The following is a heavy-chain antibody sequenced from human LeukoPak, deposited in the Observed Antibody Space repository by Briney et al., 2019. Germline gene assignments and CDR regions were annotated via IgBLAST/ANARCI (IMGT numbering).Heavy chain of an antibody. Sequence: KSGGSLRLSCLASGFSFNSYTMNWVREAPGKGLEWVSTISPMSSYTWYAESVKGRFTISRDNPKNSLYLQMDSLRAEDTAVYYCVRDVSRRIGMDVWGQGTTVTVSS. V-gene: IGHV3-21*01. CDR2: ISPMSSYT. CDR3: VRDVSRRIGMDV. D-gene: IGHD2/OR15-2a*01. CDR1: GFSFNSYT. J-gene: IGHJ6*02.